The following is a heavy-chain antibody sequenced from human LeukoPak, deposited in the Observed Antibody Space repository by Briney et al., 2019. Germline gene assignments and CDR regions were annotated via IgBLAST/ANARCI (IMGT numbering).Heavy chain of an antibody. D-gene: IGHD6-13*01. Sequence: SETLSLTCAVYGGSFSGYYWSWIRQLPGKGLEWIGEINHSGSTNYNPSLKSRVTISVDTSKNQFSLKLSSVTAADTAVYYCAREVTYSSSSRPFSYWGQGTLVTVSS. J-gene: IGHJ4*02. V-gene: IGHV4-34*01. CDR3: AREVTYSSSSRPFSY. CDR1: GGSFSGYY. CDR2: INHSGST.